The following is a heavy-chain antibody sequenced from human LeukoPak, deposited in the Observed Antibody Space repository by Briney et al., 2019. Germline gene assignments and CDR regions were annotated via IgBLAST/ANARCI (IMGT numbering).Heavy chain of an antibody. V-gene: IGHV3-23*01. Sequence: GGSLRLSCVVSGFAFSSYAMSWVRQAPGKGLEWVSGISGSGDNTYYADSVKGRFTISRDNSKNTLYVQMNSLGTEDTAAYYCAKGSYYDSSGSFYFDYWGQGTLVTVSS. CDR2: ISGSGDNT. D-gene: IGHD3-22*01. CDR3: AKGSYYDSSGSFYFDY. J-gene: IGHJ4*02. CDR1: GFAFSSYA.